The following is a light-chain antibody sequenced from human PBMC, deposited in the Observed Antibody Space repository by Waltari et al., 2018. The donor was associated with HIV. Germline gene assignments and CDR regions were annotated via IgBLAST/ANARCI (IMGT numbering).Light chain of an antibody. CDR2: KDD. Sequence: QSALTQPPSASGTPGPRVTISCSGSSPHLGNTYVYWYQPLPGAAPKLIMYKDDQRPSGVPDRFSGSQSGITASLAITGLRSEDEGDYYCAAWDGGIRAWVFGGGTKVTVL. V-gene: IGLV1-47*01. CDR3: AAWDGGIRAWV. CDR1: SPHLGNTY. J-gene: IGLJ3*02.